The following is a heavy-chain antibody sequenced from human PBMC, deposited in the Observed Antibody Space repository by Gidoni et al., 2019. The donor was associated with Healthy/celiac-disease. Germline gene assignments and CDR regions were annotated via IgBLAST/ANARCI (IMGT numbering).Heavy chain of an antibody. CDR2: ISYDGSNK. Sequence: QVQLVESGGGVVQPGRSLRLSCAASGLTFSSYGMRWVRQAQGKGREWVAVISYDGSNKYYADSVKGRFTISRDNSKNTLYLQMNSLRAEDTAVYYCAKDRYGDYDRGFDYWGQGTLVTVSS. CDR3: AKDRYGDYDRGFDY. CDR1: GLTFSSYG. J-gene: IGHJ4*02. V-gene: IGHV3-30*18. D-gene: IGHD4-17*01.